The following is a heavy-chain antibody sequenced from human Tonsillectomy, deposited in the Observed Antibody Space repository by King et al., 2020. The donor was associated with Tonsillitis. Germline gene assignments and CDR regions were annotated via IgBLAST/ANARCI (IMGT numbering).Heavy chain of an antibody. Sequence: VQLVQSGAEVEKPGASVKVSCKASGYTFTSYGINWVRQAPGQGLEWMGWISGYSGYTNYAQRLQGRVTMTTDTSTSTAYMELRSLRSDDTAMYYCARDIGAAAGTSPGYWGQGTLVTVSS. D-gene: IGHD6-13*01. CDR3: ARDIGAAAGTSPGY. V-gene: IGHV1-18*01. CDR1: GYTFTSYG. CDR2: ISGYSGYT. J-gene: IGHJ4*02.